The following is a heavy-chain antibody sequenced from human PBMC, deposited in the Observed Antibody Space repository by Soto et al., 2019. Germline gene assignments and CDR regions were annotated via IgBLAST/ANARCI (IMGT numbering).Heavy chain of an antibody. V-gene: IGHV3-20*04. Sequence: GGSLRLSCAASGFTFDDYGMSWVRQAPGKGLEWVSGINWSGGSTGYADSVKGRFTISRDNAKNSLYLQMNSLRAEDTALYYCARFSDYYGSGSYYYYYGMDVWGQGTTVTVSS. CDR2: INWSGGST. D-gene: IGHD3-10*01. CDR1: GFTFDDYG. J-gene: IGHJ6*02. CDR3: ARFSDYYGSGSYYYYYGMDV.